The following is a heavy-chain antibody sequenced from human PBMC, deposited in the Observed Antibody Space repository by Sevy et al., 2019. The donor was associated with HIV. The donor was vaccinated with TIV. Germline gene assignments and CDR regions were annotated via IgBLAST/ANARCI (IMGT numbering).Heavy chain of an antibody. Sequence: GGSLRLSCSGSGFSFSNSAMNWVRQTPGKGLKYVSAISSDGVSTHYTDSVRGRFTISRDNSKNTLYLQMSSLRVEDTAVYYCMKDPDYNFWRGDYGMDVWGQGTTVTVSS. D-gene: IGHD3-3*01. V-gene: IGHV3-64D*06. J-gene: IGHJ6*02. CDR1: GFSFSNSA. CDR3: MKDPDYNFWRGDYGMDV. CDR2: ISSDGVST.